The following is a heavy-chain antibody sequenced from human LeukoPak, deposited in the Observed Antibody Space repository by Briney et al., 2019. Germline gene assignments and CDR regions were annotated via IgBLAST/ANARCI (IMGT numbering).Heavy chain of an antibody. J-gene: IGHJ6*02. D-gene: IGHD3-3*01. CDR3: ASWKARYYDFWSGYLGAWYYGMDV. CDR2: MNPNSGNT. Sequence: ASVKVSCKASGYTLTSYDINWVRQATGQGLEWMGWMNPNSGNTGYAQKFQGRVTMTRNTSISTAYMELSSLRSEDTAVYYCASWKARYYDFWSGYLGAWYYGMDVWGQGTTVTVSS. CDR1: GYTLTSYD. V-gene: IGHV1-8*01.